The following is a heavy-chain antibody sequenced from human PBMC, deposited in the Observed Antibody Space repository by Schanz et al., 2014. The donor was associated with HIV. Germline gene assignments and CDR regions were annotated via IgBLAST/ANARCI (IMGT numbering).Heavy chain of an antibody. J-gene: IGHJ6*02. CDR3: ARDTADIVATITNYYYGMDV. CDR2: ISNDGSNE. CDR1: GFIFSSYA. V-gene: IGHV3-33*05. D-gene: IGHD5-12*01. Sequence: QVQLVESGGGVVQPGRSLRLSCAASGFIFSSYAMHWVRQAPGKGLEWVAVISNDGSNEYYADSVKGRFTLSRDNSENTVYLQMNSLRAEDTAVYYCARDTADIVATITNYYYGMDVWGQGTTVTVSS.